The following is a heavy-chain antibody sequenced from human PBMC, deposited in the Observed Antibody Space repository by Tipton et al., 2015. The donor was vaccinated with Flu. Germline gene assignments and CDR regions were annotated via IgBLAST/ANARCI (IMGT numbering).Heavy chain of an antibody. CDR2: IYHSGST. J-gene: IGHJ3*02. CDR3: ARRDCAGGICYSRVYDAFDI. Sequence: LSCTVSGGSISSSSHYWGWIRQPPGKGLEWIGSIYHSGSTYYNPSLKSRVTISVDTSKNQFSLKLGSVTAGDTAVYYCARRDCAGGICYSRVYDAFDIWGQGTLVTVSS. D-gene: IGHD2-8*02. CDR1: GGSISSSSHY. V-gene: IGHV4-39*07.